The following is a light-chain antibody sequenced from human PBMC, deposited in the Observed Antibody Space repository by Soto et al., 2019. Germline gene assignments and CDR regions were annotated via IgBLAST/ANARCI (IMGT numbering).Light chain of an antibody. Sequence: QSVLTQPPSASGSPGQSVTISCTGTSSDVGGYNYVSWYQQHPGKAPKLLIYEVIKRPSGVPDRFSASRSGNPASLTVSGLQAEDEADYYCSSYAGSNTPYVFGTGTKVTVL. CDR1: SSDVGGYNY. CDR3: SSYAGSNTPYV. CDR2: EVI. J-gene: IGLJ1*01. V-gene: IGLV2-8*01.